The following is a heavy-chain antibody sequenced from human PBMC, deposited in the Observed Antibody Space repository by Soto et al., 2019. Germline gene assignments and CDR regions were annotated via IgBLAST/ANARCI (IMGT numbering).Heavy chain of an antibody. CDR3: ARIPSTSPWEYGMDV. D-gene: IGHD1-26*01. J-gene: IGHJ6*02. Sequence: SGPTLVNPTQTLTLTCTFSGFSLSTSGMCVSWIRQPPGKALEWLAVIELDDDKYYSTSLKTRLTISKDTSKNLVVLTMTNMDPVDTATYYCARIPSTSPWEYGMDVWGQGTTVTVSS. V-gene: IGHV2-70*01. CDR1: GFSLSTSGMC. CDR2: IELDDDK.